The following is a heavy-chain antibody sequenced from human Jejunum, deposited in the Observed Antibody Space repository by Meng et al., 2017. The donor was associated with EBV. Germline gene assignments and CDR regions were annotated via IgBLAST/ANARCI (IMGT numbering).Heavy chain of an antibody. V-gene: IGHV1-8*02. CDR1: GYTFTRYD. CDR2: MSPTSGNT. J-gene: IGHJ4*02. CDR3: ARGVAAGFDY. Sequence: QVQRAQSGAEVKKPGASVKVSCKASGYTFTRYDINWVRQATGQGPEWMGWMSPTSGNTGYAQKFQGRVTMTRDTSISTAYMELSSLRSEDTAVYYCARGVAAGFDYWGQGTLVTVSS. D-gene: IGHD6-13*01.